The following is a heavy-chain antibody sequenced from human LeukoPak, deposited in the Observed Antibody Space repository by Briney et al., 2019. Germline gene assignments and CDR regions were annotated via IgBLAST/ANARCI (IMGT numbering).Heavy chain of an antibody. CDR3: ARASPRGSYLYY. CDR1: GFTFSGDS. Sequence: PGGSLRLSCAASGFTFSGDSMNWIRQPPGKGLEWIGEINHSGSTNYNPSLKSRVTISVDTSKNQFSLKLSSVTAADTAVYYCARASPRGSYLYYWGQGTLVTVSS. J-gene: IGHJ4*02. CDR2: INHSGST. D-gene: IGHD1-26*01. V-gene: IGHV4-34*01.